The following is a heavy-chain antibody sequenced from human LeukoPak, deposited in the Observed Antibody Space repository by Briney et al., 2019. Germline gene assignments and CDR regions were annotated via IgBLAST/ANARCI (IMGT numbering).Heavy chain of an antibody. V-gene: IGHV3-30*18. CDR1: GFPFSSYG. D-gene: IGHD6-19*01. CDR3: AKDAVAGANLDY. Sequence: GRSLRLSSAASGFPFSSYGMHRVGQAPGTGLEWVEVISYDGSNKYYADSVKGRFTISRDNSKNTLYLQMNSLRAEDTAVDYCAKDAVAGANLDYWGQGTLVTVSS. J-gene: IGHJ4*02. CDR2: ISYDGSNK.